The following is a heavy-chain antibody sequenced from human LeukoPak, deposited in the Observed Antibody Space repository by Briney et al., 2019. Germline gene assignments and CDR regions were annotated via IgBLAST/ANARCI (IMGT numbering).Heavy chain of an antibody. CDR2: IAYDGSFQ. D-gene: IGHD6-13*01. CDR1: GFTFRAFG. Sequence: GGSLRLSCAASGFTFRAFGLHWVRQAPGKGLEWVAVIAYDGSFQYYTDSVKGRFTISRDKSMNTLYLHMNSLRAEDTAVYYCAKDVTSFSSSWFSAWGAFDIWGQGTMVTVSS. V-gene: IGHV3-30*18. CDR3: AKDVTSFSSSWFSAWGAFDI. J-gene: IGHJ3*02.